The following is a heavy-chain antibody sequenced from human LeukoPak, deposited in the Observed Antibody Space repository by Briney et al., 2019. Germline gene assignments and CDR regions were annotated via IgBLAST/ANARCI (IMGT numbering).Heavy chain of an antibody. CDR2: IKQDGSEK. Sequence: GGSLRLSCAASGFTFSSYWMSWVRQAPGKGVEWVANIKQDGSEKYYVDSVKGRFTISRDNAKNSLYLQMNSLRAEDTAVYYCARAPDDDYGGYFDYWGQGTLVTVSS. J-gene: IGHJ4*02. D-gene: IGHD4-23*01. CDR1: GFTFSSYW. V-gene: IGHV3-7*01. CDR3: ARAPDDDYGGYFDY.